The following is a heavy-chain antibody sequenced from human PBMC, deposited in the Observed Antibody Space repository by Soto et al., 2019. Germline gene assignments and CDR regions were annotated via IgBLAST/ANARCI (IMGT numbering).Heavy chain of an antibody. Sequence: QVQLVQSGAEVKKPGASVKVSCKASGYTLTRYYMHWVRQAPGQGLEWMGVINPSDGSTIYAQSFQGRVTMTRDTSTSTVYVELSSLISEDTAVCFCARGVPVGRGYYGMDVWGQGTTLSVSS. CDR2: INPSDGST. V-gene: IGHV1-46*03. J-gene: IGHJ6*02. CDR3: ARGVPVGRGYYGMDV. CDR1: GYTLTRYY. D-gene: IGHD3-10*01.